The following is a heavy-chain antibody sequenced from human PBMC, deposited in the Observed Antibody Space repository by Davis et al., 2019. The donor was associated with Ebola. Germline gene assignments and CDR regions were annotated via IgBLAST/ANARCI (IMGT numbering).Heavy chain of an antibody. CDR1: GYTFSTHA. CDR3: ARHGPLSLDV. D-gene: IGHD4-17*01. CDR2: INTHTGDP. J-gene: IGHJ3*01. Sequence: ASVKVSCKASGYTFSTHAINWVRPAPGQGPEWMGWINTHTGDPAYARGLTGRFVFSLDTSVSTAYLQITSLQADDTALYFFARHGPLSLDVWGQGTMITVSS. V-gene: IGHV7-4-1*02.